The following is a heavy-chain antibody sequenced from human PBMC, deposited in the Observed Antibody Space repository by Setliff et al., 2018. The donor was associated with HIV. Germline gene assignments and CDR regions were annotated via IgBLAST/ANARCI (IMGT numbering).Heavy chain of an antibody. V-gene: IGHV4-4*02. CDR1: GGSISSSNW. CDR3: ARVDIGSGSYNFDY. CDR2: IYHSGST. D-gene: IGHD3-10*01. J-gene: IGHJ4*02. Sequence: KPSETLSLTCAVSGGSISSSNWWNWVRQPPGKGLEWIGQIYHSGSTNYNPSLKSRVTISVDKSKKQFSLKLSSVTAADTAVYYCARVDIGSGSYNFDYWGQGMLVTVSS.